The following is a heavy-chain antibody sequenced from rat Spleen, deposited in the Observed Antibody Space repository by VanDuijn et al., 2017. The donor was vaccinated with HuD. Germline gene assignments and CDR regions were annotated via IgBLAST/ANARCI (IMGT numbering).Heavy chain of an antibody. D-gene: IGHD1-12*02. Sequence: EVQLQASGPGLVRPSQSLSLTCSVTGYSITSNYWVWIRKFPGNKLEWMGYIDNAGSTNYNPSLKSRISITRDTSKNQFFLQVNSVINEDTATYYCAANYDGTHYYSDYWGQGVMVTVSS. V-gene: IGHV3-3*01. CDR3: AANYDGTHYYSDY. CDR1: GYSITSNY. J-gene: IGHJ2*01. CDR2: IDNAGST.